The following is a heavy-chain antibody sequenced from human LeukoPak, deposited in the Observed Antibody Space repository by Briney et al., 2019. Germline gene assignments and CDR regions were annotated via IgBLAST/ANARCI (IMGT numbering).Heavy chain of an antibody. CDR2: INSDGSIT. V-gene: IGHV3-74*01. Sequence: GGSLRLSCAASGFTFSSYWMHWVRQAPGKGLVWVSRINSDGSITNYGDSVKGRFTISRDNAKNTLYLEMNSLRAEDTAVYYCAQHYYMDVWGKGTTVTVSS. CDR3: AQHYYMDV. J-gene: IGHJ6*03. CDR1: GFTFSSYW.